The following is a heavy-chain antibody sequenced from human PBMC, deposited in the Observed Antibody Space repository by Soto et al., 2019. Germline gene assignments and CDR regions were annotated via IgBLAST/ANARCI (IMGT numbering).Heavy chain of an antibody. CDR1: GYSFTDYG. D-gene: IGHD2-15*01. V-gene: IGHV1-18*01. CDR3: ARRKGYSHNNLYYFDY. CDR2: ISPYNGKA. J-gene: IGHJ4*01. Sequence: ASVKVSGNVSGYSFTDYGFSWVRRAPGQGLEWLGWISPYNGKAFYVKNFQDRLTMTTDTATSTVYMDLSRLTSDDTAIYYCARRKGYSHNNLYYFDYWVHATLVTLSS.